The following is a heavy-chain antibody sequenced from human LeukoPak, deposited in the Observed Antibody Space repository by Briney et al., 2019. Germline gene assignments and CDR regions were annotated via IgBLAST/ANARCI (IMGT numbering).Heavy chain of an antibody. CDR3: ARGGAAADSPDDY. CDR1: GYTFTSYY. Sequence: VSVKVSCKASGYTFTSYYMHWVRQAPGQGLEWMGIINPSGGTTTYAQKFQGRVTMARDTSTSTVYMELSSLRSEDTAVYYCARGGAAADSPDDYWGQGTLVTVSS. J-gene: IGHJ4*02. V-gene: IGHV1-46*01. CDR2: INPSGGTT. D-gene: IGHD6-13*01.